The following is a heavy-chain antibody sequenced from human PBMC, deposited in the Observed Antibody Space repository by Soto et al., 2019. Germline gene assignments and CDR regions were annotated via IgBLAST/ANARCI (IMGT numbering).Heavy chain of an antibody. D-gene: IGHD3-3*02. CDR3: ASGIIFGVVMGDFDY. CDR2: ISAYNGNT. V-gene: IGHV1-18*04. Sequence: QVQLVQSGAEVKKPGASVKVSCKASGYTFTSYGISWVRQAPGQGLEWMGWISAYNGNTNYAQKLQGRVTMTTDTSTSTAYMELRSLRYDDTAVYYCASGIIFGVVMGDFDYWGQGTLVTVSS. CDR1: GYTFTSYG. J-gene: IGHJ4*02.